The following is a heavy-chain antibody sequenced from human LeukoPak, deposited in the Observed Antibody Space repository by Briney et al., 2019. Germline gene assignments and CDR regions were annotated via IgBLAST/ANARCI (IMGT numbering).Heavy chain of an antibody. CDR2: IKSKTDGGTT. CDR3: TRGFGGPPSSITQEAYFDY. J-gene: IGHJ4*02. V-gene: IGHV3-15*01. D-gene: IGHD1-14*01. CDR1: GFTFSNAW. Sequence: GGSLRLSCAASGFTFSNAWMSWVRQAPGKGLEWVGRIKSKTDGGTTDYAAPVKGRFTISRDDSKNTLYLQMNSLKTEDTAVYYCTRGFGGPPSSITQEAYFDYWGQGSTVTVSS.